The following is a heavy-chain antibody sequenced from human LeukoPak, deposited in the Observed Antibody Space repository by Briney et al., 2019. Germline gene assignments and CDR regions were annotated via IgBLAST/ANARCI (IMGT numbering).Heavy chain of an antibody. CDR2: ITWDGVTT. CDR3: AKDYDRGRGYSYGTFDY. V-gene: IGHV3-43D*04. J-gene: IGHJ4*02. CDR1: GFTFDDYG. D-gene: IGHD5-18*01. Sequence: GGSLRLSCAASGFTFDDYGMHWVRQAPGKGLEWVSLITWDGVTTYYADSVQGRFTISRDNSKNTLYLQINILRAEDTAVYYCAKDYDRGRGYSYGTFDYWGQGTLVTVSS.